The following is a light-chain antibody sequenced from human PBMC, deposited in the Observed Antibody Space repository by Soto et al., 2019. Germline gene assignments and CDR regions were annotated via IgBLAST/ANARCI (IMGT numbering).Light chain of an antibody. CDR3: QQYNTWLWT. V-gene: IGKV3-15*01. CDR1: QSVNAN. CDR2: GAS. J-gene: IGKJ1*01. Sequence: EVVMTQSPATLSVSPGERATLSCRASQSVNANLAWYQQKPGPAPRLLIHGASNRATGIPARFSGSGFGTEFILTIRSLQSVDFAVYYCQQYNTWLWTFGQGTKVEI.